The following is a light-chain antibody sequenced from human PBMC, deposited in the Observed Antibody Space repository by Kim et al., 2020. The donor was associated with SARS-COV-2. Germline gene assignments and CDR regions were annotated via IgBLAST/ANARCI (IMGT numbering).Light chain of an antibody. V-gene: IGLV1-47*01. CDR3: AAWDDSLSGQGV. Sequence: ELTQPPSASGTPGQRVTISCSGSSSNIGSNYVYWYQQLPGTAPKLLIYRNNQRPSGVPDRFSGSKSGTSASLAISGLRSEDEADYYCAAWDDSLSGQGVFGGGTQLTVL. CDR1: SSNIGSNY. J-gene: IGLJ3*02. CDR2: RNN.